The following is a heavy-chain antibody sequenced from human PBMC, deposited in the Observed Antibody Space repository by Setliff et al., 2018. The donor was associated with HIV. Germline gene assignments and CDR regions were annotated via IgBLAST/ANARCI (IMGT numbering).Heavy chain of an antibody. CDR1: GYTFTNYA. V-gene: IGHV1-3*01. Sequence: ASVKVSCKASGYTFTNYAIHWVRQAPGQRLEWMGWINAGNGDTKYSQKFQGRVTITTDTSSSTAYMELNSLSSEDTAVYYCARDQGAVAGPTYWYFDLWGRGTLVTVSS. J-gene: IGHJ2*01. CDR3: ARDQGAVAGPTYWYFDL. D-gene: IGHD6-19*01. CDR2: INAGNGDT.